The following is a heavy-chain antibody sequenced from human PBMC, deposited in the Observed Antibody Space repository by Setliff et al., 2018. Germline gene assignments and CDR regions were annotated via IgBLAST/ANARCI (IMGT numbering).Heavy chain of an antibody. CDR2: IFYSGTT. D-gene: IGHD6-19*01. V-gene: IGHV4-59*12. CDR1: GGSISSSY. CDR3: ANLGWPDP. J-gene: IGHJ5*02. Sequence: SETLSLTCTASGGSISSSYWRGIRQPPGKRLEWIEYIFYSGTTNCNSSRKSRVTISVDTSKNQFSLKLKSVTAADTAVYYCANLGWPDPWGQGTLVTVSS.